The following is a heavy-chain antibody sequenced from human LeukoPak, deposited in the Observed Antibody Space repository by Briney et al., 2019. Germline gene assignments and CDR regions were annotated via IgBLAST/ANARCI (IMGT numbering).Heavy chain of an antibody. Sequence: ASVKVSCKASGGTFSSYAISWVRQAPGQGLEWMGGIIPIFGTANYAQKFQGRVTITADESTSTAYMELSSLRSEDTAVYYCARTRVAANSKFDYWGQGTLVTVSS. CDR1: GGTFSSYA. D-gene: IGHD2-15*01. V-gene: IGHV1-69*13. J-gene: IGHJ4*02. CDR2: IIPIFGTA. CDR3: ARTRVAANSKFDY.